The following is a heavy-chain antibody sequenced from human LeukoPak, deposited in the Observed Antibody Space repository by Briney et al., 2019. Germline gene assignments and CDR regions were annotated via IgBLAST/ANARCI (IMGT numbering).Heavy chain of an antibody. D-gene: IGHD1-26*01. CDR1: EFTFSSYS. V-gene: IGHV3-48*01. CDR2: ISNGSGNR. J-gene: IGHJ6*03. Sequence: GGSLRLSGVASEFTFSSYSMIWLRQAPGKGLEWISYISNGSGNRYYADSVKGRFTISRDNAKNLLYLQMNNLRADDTAVYYCARAAKWEFYHYYMDVWGKGTTVAVSS. CDR3: ARAAKWEFYHYYMDV.